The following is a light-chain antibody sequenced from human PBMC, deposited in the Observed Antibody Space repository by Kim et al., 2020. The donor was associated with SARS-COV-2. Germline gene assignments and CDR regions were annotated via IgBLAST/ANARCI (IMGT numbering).Light chain of an antibody. CDR2: DVT. V-gene: IGLV2-14*03. CDR1: SSDIDAYDH. J-gene: IGLJ1*01. CDR3: TSYTNTNTGV. Sequence: QSALTQPASVSGSPGQSITISCTGTSSDIDAYDHVSWYKQHPGNAPQLIIYDVTNRPSGLSDRFSGSKSGNTASLTISGLQAEDEADYYCTSYTNTNTGVFGTGTKVTVL.